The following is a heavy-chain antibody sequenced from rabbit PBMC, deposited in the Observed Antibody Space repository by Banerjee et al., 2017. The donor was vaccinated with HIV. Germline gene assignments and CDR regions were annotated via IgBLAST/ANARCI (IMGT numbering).Heavy chain of an antibody. CDR2: IYPDYGST. CDR3: ARGAGYAYAFNL. CDR1: GIDFSGCG. V-gene: IGHV1S7*01. Sequence: QLVESGGGLVTLGGSLKLSCKASGIDFSGCGISWGRQVPGKGLEWIAYIYPDYGSTNYASWVNGRFTISSHNAQNTLYLQLNSLTAADTASYFCARGAGYAYAFNLWGPGTLVTVS. D-gene: IGHD6-1*01. J-gene: IGHJ4*01.